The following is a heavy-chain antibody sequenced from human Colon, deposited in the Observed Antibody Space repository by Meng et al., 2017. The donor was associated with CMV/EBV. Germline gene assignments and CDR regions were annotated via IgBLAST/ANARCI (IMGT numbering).Heavy chain of an antibody. D-gene: IGHD1-26*01. CDR2: ITPALSIA. CDR1: GVTSSTYS. Sequence: SGVTSSTYSISWVRQAPGQGLEWMGRITPALSIAKYAQRFQGRVTITADKSTSTVYMDLSSLRSDDTAVYYCATVVGDRPLGAFDIWGQGTLVTVSS. J-gene: IGHJ3*02. V-gene: IGHV1-69*02. CDR3: ATVVGDRPLGAFDI.